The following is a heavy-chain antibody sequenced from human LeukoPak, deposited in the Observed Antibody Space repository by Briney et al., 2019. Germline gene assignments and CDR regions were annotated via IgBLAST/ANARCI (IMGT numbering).Heavy chain of an antibody. J-gene: IGHJ4*02. CDR2: ISWNSGSI. CDR3: VKDRGYSYDGVDY. Sequence: GGSLRLSCAASGFTFDDYAMHWVRQAPGKGLEWVSGISWNSGSIGYADSVKGRFTISRDNAKNSLYLQMNSLRAEDTALYYCVKDRGYSYDGVDYWGQGTLVTVSS. V-gene: IGHV3-9*01. D-gene: IGHD5-18*01. CDR1: GFTFDDYA.